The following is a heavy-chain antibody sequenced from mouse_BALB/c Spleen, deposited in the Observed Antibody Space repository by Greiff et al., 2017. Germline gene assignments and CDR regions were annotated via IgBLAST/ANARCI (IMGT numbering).Heavy chain of an antibody. CDR3: ERAYYRYNAMDY. CDR1: GYTFTSYW. D-gene: IGHD2-14*01. J-gene: IGHJ4*01. Sequence: DLVKPGASVKLSCKASGYTFTSYWINWIKQRPGQGLEWIGRIAPGSGSTYYNEMFKGKATLTVDTSSSTAYIQLSSLSSEDSAVYFCERAYYRYNAMDYWGQGTSVTVSS. V-gene: IGHV1S41*01. CDR2: IAPGSGST.